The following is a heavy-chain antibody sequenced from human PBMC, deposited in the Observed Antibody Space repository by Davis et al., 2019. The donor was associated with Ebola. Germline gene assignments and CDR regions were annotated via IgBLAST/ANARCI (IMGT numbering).Heavy chain of an antibody. D-gene: IGHD5-12*01. V-gene: IGHV4-59*08. CDR2: IYYSGST. J-gene: IGHJ4*02. CDR3: ARSGYTGYDPRINFDF. CDR1: GGSISSYY. Sequence: MLSETLSLTCTVPGGSISSYYWSWIRQPPGKGLEWIGYIYYSGSTDYNPSLKSRVTISLDTSKNQFSLKLNSVTAADTAMYYCARSGYTGYDPRINFDFWGQGTLVTVSS.